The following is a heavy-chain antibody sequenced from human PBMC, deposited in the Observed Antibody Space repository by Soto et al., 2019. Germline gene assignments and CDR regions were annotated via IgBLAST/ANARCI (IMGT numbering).Heavy chain of an antibody. J-gene: IGHJ6*02. CDR3: ASGSYIGYYYYGMDV. D-gene: IGHD1-26*01. CDR2: IIPIFGTA. Sequence: ASVKVSCKASGCTFSSYASSWVRQAPGQGLEWMGGIIPIFGTANYAQKFQGRVTITADESTSTAYMELSSLRSEDTAVYYCASGSYIGYYYYGMDVWGQGTTVTVSS. CDR1: GCTFSSYA. V-gene: IGHV1-69*13.